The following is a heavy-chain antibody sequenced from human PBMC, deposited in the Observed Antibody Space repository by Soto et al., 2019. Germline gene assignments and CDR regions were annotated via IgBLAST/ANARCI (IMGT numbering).Heavy chain of an antibody. J-gene: IGHJ5*02. CDR1: GFTFSSYA. V-gene: IGHV3-23*01. Sequence: EVQLLESGGGLVQPGGSLRLSCAASGFTFSSYAMSWVRQAPGQGLEWVSAISGSGGSTYYADSVKGRFTISRDNSKNTLYLQMNSLRAEATAVYYCAKGLYCSGGSCYSGWFDPWGQGTLVTVSS. D-gene: IGHD2-15*01. CDR2: ISGSGGST. CDR3: AKGLYCSGGSCYSGWFDP.